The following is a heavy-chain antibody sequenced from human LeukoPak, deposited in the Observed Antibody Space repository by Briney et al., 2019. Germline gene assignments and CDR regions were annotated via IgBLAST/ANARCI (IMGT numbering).Heavy chain of an antibody. Sequence: GGSLRLSCAASGFIFSNYGMHWVRQAPGKGLEWVAFLRFDGTNKQYADSVRGRFTISRDNTKNTLYLQMNSLRVDDTAIYYCAKAPYFDYFDSWGQGTLVTVSS. CDR3: AKAPYFDYFDS. V-gene: IGHV3-30*02. CDR2: LRFDGTNK. D-gene: IGHD3-9*01. CDR1: GFIFSNYG. J-gene: IGHJ4*02.